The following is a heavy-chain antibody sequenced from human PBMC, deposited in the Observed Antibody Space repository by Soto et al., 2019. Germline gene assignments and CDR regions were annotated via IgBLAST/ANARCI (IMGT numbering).Heavy chain of an antibody. Sequence: PVGSLRLSCAASGFTFSSYAMSWVRQAPGKGLEWVSAISGSGGSTYYADSVKGRFTISRDNSKNTLYLQMNSLRAEDTAVYYCAKDWGATYYYFWSGYESTGYYFDYWGQGTLVTVSS. J-gene: IGHJ4*02. CDR2: ISGSGGST. D-gene: IGHD3-3*01. CDR3: AKDWGATYYYFWSGYESTGYYFDY. CDR1: GFTFSSYA. V-gene: IGHV3-23*01.